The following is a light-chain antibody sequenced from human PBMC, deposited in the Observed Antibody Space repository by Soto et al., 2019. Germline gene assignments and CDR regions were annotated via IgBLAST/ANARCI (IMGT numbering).Light chain of an antibody. CDR3: QQYDSSPPT. CDR1: QSVSSSY. Sequence: EIVLTQSPGTLSLSPGERATLSCRASQSVSSSYLAWYQQKPGQAPRLLIYGASSRATGIPDRFSGSGSGTEFTLTISSLEPEDFAVYYCQQYDSSPPTFGQGTKVEIK. CDR2: GAS. J-gene: IGKJ1*01. V-gene: IGKV3-20*01.